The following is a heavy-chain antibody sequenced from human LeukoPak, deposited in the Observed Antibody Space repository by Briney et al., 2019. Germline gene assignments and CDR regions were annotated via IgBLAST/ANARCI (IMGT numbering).Heavy chain of an antibody. CDR2: ITITISYI. V-gene: IGHV3-21*06. D-gene: IGHD2-15*01. J-gene: IGHJ6*03. CDR1: ALSFISYS. Sequence: GASLRLALAPSALSFISYSITWGSQEPGKWREWVSSITITISYIHSAESVKAPFTVSRDNSKNSMYLQMNSLRAEDTAVYYCARHWEDCSGGNCRFYYYYMDVWGKGTTVT. CDR3: ARHWEDCSGGNCRFYYYYMDV.